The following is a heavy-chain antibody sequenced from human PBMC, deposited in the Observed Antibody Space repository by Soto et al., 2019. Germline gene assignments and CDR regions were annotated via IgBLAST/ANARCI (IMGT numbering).Heavy chain of an antibody. D-gene: IGHD5-12*01. CDR1: GFTFSIYA. J-gene: IGHJ4*02. V-gene: IGHV3-23*01. Sequence: EVQLLESGGGLVQPGGSLRLSCAASGFTFSIYAMSWVRQAPGKGLEGVSAISGSGGSTYYADSVKGRFTISRDNSKNTLYLQMNSLRAEDTAVYYCAKDGGIEMATIGDDYWGQGTLVTVSS. CDR2: ISGSGGST. CDR3: AKDGGIEMATIGDDY.